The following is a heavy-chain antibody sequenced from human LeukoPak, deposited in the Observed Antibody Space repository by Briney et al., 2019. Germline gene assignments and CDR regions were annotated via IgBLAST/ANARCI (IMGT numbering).Heavy chain of an antibody. V-gene: IGHV1-46*01. CDR2: INPSGGST. Sequence: ASVKVSCKASGYTFTGYYMHWVRQAPGQGLEWMGWINPSGGSTSYAQKFQGRVTMTRDMSTSTVYMELSSLRSEDTAVYYCARSENYYDSSGYYYFDYWGQGTLVTVSS. J-gene: IGHJ4*02. CDR3: ARSENYYDSSGYYYFDY. D-gene: IGHD3-22*01. CDR1: GYTFTGYY.